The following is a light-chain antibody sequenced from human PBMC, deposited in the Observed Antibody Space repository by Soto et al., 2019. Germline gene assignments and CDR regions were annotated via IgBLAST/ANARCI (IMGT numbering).Light chain of an antibody. CDR2: EGT. CDR1: NSDVESYNL. Sequence: QSALTQPASVSGSPGQSITISCTGTNSDVESYNLVSWFRQHPGEAPKLIVYEGTKRPSGVSNRFSGSKSGNPASLTISGLQAEDEANYYCSSYTSGSTLYVFGPGTKVTVL. CDR3: SSYTSGSTLYV. V-gene: IGLV2-14*02. J-gene: IGLJ1*01.